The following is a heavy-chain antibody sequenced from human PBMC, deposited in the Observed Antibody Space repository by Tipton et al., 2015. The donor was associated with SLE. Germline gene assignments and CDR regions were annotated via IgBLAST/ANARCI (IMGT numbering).Heavy chain of an antibody. Sequence: SLRLSCAVSGFLVTYNYMSWVRQAPGKGLEWVSVIYSGATYYNPSLKSRVIISLDTSRNHFSLKLTSVTAADTAVYFCARDRDIVLEPVPIPPAFDIWGQGTTVTVSS. J-gene: IGHJ3*02. V-gene: IGHV4-4*01. CDR3: ARDRDIVLEPVPIPPAFDI. D-gene: IGHD2-8*02. CDR2: IYSGAT. CDR1: GFLVTYNY.